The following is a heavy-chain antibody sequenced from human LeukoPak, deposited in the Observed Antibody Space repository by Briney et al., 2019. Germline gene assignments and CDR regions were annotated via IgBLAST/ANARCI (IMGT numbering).Heavy chain of an antibody. Sequence: GASVKVSCKASGYTFTSYGISWVRQAPGQGLEWMGWISAYNGNTNYAQKLQGRVTMITDTSTSTAYMELRSLRSDDTAVYYCAILVGVLTGPDAFDIWGQGTMVTVSS. V-gene: IGHV1-18*01. CDR1: GYTFTSYG. CDR2: ISAYNGNT. D-gene: IGHD3-9*01. J-gene: IGHJ3*02. CDR3: AILVGVLTGPDAFDI.